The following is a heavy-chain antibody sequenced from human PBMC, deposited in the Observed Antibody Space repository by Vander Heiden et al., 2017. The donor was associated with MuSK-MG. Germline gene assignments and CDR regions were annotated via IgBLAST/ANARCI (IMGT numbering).Heavy chain of an antibody. D-gene: IGHD6-19*01. J-gene: IGHJ5*01. V-gene: IGHV4-34*01. CDR1: GGSFRGSY. CDR2: INHSGIT. CDR3: ARLSSGWQYYYLDS. Sequence: QVQLQQLGAGLLKPSETLSLTCAVFGGSFRGSYWSWIRQSPGKGLEWIGEINHSGITNYNPSLESRATISEDTSKNQFSLKMTSVTAADTGVYYCARLSSGWQYYYLDSWGQGTLVTVSS.